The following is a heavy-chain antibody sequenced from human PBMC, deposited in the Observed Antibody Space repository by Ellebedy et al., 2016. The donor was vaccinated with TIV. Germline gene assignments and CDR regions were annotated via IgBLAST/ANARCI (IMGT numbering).Heavy chain of an antibody. CDR3: ARVAYCGGDCRAFDY. CDR2: INPNDDTK. D-gene: IGHD2-21*02. J-gene: IGHJ4*02. V-gene: IGHV1-46*01. CDR1: GYSFSSYY. Sequence: AASVKVSCKASGYSFSSYYMHWVRQAPGQGLEWMAIINPNDDTKYYVQNFQGRVTVTRDTSTSTVYMELSSLRSEDTAVYYCARVAYCGGDCRAFDYWGQGTLVTVSS.